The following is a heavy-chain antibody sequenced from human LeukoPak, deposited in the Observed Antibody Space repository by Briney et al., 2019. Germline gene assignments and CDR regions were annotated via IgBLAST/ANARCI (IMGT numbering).Heavy chain of an antibody. CDR2: MNPNSGNT. CDR3: ARQLPAVEYYYYYYGMDV. CDR1: GYTFTSYD. V-gene: IGHV1-8*01. D-gene: IGHD2-2*01. Sequence: ASVKVSCKASGYTFTSYDINWVRQATGQGPEWMGWMNPNSGNTGYAQKFQGRVTMTRNTSISTAYMELSSLRSEDTAVYYCARQLPAVEYYYYYYGMDVWGQGTTVTVSS. J-gene: IGHJ6*02.